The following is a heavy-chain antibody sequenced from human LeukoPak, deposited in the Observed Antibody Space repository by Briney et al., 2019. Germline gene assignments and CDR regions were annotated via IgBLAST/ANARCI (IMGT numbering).Heavy chain of an antibody. J-gene: IGHJ4*02. D-gene: IGHD6-19*01. CDR2: ISYDGSNK. CDR1: GFTFSSYA. V-gene: IGHV3-30-3*01. CDR3: ARDQWLVPRPFDY. Sequence: GGSLRLSCAASGFTFSSYAMHWVRQAPGKGLEWVAVISYDGSNKYYADSVKGRFTISRDNSKNTLYLQMNSLRAEDTAVYYCARDQWLVPRPFDYWGQGTLVTVSS.